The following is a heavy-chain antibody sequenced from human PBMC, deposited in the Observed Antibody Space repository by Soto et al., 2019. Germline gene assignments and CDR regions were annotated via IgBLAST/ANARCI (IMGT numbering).Heavy chain of an antibody. J-gene: IGHJ6*02. CDR3: ARGVYCSSTSCYWGMDV. CDR1: GGSFSGYY. V-gene: IGHV4-34*01. CDR2: INHGGTT. D-gene: IGHD2-2*01. Sequence: SETLSLTCAVCGGSFSGYYWSWIRQPPGKGLEWIGEINHGGTTNYNPSLKSRVTLSVDTSKNQFSLKLSSVTAADTAVYYCARGVYCSSTSCYWGMDVWGQGTTVTVSS.